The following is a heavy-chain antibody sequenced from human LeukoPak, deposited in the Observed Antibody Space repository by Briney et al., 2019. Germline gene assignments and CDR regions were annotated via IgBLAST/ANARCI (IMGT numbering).Heavy chain of an antibody. CDR1: GGSFSGYY. Sequence: SETLSLTCAVYGGSFSGYYWSWIRQPPGKGLEWIGEINHSGSTKYNPSLQSRATISVDTSKNQFSLKLSSVTAADTAVYYCARLGPYRGGSYGKPFDYWGQGTLVTVSS. CDR2: INHSGST. J-gene: IGHJ4*02. V-gene: IGHV4-34*01. CDR3: ARLGPYRGGSYGKPFDY. D-gene: IGHD6-19*01.